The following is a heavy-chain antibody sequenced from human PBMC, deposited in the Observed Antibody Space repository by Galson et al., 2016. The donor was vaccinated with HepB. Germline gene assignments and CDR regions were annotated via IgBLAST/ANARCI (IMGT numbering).Heavy chain of an antibody. D-gene: IGHD1-1*01. J-gene: IGHJ3*01. V-gene: IGHV4-31*11. Sequence: TLSLTCDVSGGSISSGGYYWNWIRQLPGNGLEWIGYIYYSRTTYYNPSLRSRLSISADTSKNQFSLELSSVTAADTAVYFCARLTSTGTFDAFDVWGQGTMVTVSS. CDR1: GGSISSGGYY. CDR3: ARLTSTGTFDAFDV. CDR2: IYYSRTT.